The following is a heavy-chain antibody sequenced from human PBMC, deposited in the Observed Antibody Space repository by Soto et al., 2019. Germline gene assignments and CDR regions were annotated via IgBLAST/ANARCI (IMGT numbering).Heavy chain of an antibody. CDR1: GSRFSNYV. D-gene: IGHD2-2*02. CDR2: IIPIFNST. Sequence: QVQLVQSGSEVKTPGSSLKGSCTVSGSRFSNYVISWVRQAPGHGLEWLGRIIPIFNSTQYAQKFQGRVTITADKSTNTASLELSSMRSDDTAVYYCAREGRGKKAGYNGLVSLGYWGQGTLVTVSS. CDR3: AREGRGKKAGYNGLVSLGY. V-gene: IGHV1-69*06. J-gene: IGHJ4*02.